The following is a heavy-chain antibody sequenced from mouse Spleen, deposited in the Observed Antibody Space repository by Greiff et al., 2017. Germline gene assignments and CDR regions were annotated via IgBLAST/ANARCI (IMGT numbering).Heavy chain of an antibody. CDR2: IDPENGNT. D-gene: IGHD4-1*01. V-gene: IGHV14-1*02. Sequence: VQLQQSGAELVRPGALVKLSCKASGFNIKDYYMHWVKQRPEQGLEWIGWIDPENGNTIYDPKFQGKASITADTSSNTAYLQLSSLTSEDTAVYYCASGNGYYAMDYWGQGTSVTVSS. CDR1: GFNIKDYY. J-gene: IGHJ4*01. CDR3: ASGNGYYAMDY.